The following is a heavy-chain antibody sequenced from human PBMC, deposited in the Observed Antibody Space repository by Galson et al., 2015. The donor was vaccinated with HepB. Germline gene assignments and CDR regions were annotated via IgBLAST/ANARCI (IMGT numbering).Heavy chain of an antibody. CDR2: ISTDNGDT. J-gene: IGHJ5*02. CDR1: GYTFSDYD. CDR3: ARYSGPTMLRGVIWFGGRNWFDP. D-gene: IGHD3-10*01. V-gene: IGHV1-18*01. Sequence: SVKVSCKASGYTFSDYDIAWVRQAPGQGLEWMGWISTDNGDTNYAQNLQGRVTMTTDTSTSTAYMELRSLRSDDTAVYYCARYSGPTMLRGVIWFGGRNWFDPWGQGTLVTVSS.